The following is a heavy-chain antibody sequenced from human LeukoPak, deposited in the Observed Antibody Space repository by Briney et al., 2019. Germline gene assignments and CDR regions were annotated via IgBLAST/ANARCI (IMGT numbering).Heavy chain of an antibody. V-gene: IGHV3-33*08. Sequence: SGGSLRLSCAASGFTFSSYGRHWVRQAPGKGREWGAVIWYDESNKYYADSVKGSFTIYRDNSKNTLYLQMNSLRAEDPAVYYCARDSLHLLRYFDWLPKSGYHYWGQGTLVTVSS. CDR2: IWYDESNK. CDR1: GFTFSSYG. D-gene: IGHD3-9*01. J-gene: IGHJ4*02. CDR3: ARDSLHLLRYFDWLPKSGYHY.